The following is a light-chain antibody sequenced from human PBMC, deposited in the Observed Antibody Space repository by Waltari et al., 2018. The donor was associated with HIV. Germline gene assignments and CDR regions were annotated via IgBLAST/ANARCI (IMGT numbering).Light chain of an antibody. Sequence: QSALTQPRSVSGSPGQSVTISCTGPSSDVGGYNYVSWYQQHPGKAPKLMIYDVSKRPSGVPDRFSSSKSGNTASLTISGLQAEDEADYYCCSYAGSYPLIFGTGTKVTVL. CDR1: SSDVGGYNY. J-gene: IGLJ1*01. CDR2: DVS. CDR3: CSYAGSYPLI. V-gene: IGLV2-11*01.